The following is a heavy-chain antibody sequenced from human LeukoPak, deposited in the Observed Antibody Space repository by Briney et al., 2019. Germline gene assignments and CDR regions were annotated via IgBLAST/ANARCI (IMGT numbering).Heavy chain of an antibody. Sequence: GGSLRLSCAASGFTFSRYTMNWVRQAPGKGLEWVSSISSSSSYIYYVDSVKGRFTISRDNAKNSLYLQMNSLRAEDTAVYYCASPGVGATGDAFDVWGQGQWSPSLQ. J-gene: IGHJ3*01. CDR1: GFTFSRYT. D-gene: IGHD1-26*01. V-gene: IGHV3-21*01. CDR2: ISSSSSYI. CDR3: ASPGVGATGDAFDV.